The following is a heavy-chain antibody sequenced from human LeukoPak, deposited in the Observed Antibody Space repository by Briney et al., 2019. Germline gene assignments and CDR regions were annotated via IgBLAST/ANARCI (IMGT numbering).Heavy chain of an antibody. J-gene: IGHJ6*02. CDR3: AKNYDSGRGVPYAMDV. V-gene: IGHV3-23*01. CDR2: FGAGTGAIT. Sequence: GGSLRLSCAASGFTFSNYPMRWLRQAPGKGLEWVSAFGAGTGAITLYADSVKGRFTISRDDSKSTLYLQMNSLRGEDTAVYYCAKNYDSGRGVPYAMDVWGQGTTVTVSS. CDR1: GFTFSNYP. D-gene: IGHD3-10*01.